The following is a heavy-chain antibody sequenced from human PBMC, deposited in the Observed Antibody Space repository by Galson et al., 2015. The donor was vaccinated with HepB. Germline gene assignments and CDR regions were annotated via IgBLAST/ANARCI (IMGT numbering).Heavy chain of an antibody. CDR3: AIDKGWFLDD. CDR1: GYTFTGYY. J-gene: IGHJ4*02. V-gene: IGHV1-2*02. D-gene: IGHD3-22*01. CDR2: IDPNSGSP. Sequence: SVKVSCKASGYTFTGYYMHWVRQAPGQGLEWMGWIDPNSGSPTYTQKFQGRVTLTRDTSSSTAYMELSSLRSDDAAVYYCAIDKGWFLDDWGQGTLVTVSS.